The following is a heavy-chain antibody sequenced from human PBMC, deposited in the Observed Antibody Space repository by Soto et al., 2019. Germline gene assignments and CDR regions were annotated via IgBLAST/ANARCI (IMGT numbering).Heavy chain of an antibody. CDR3: ATPFPYYYDSSGYYFLGAFDI. CDR1: GGSISSSSYY. J-gene: IGHJ3*02. Sequence: PSETLSLTCTVSGGSISSSSYYWGWIRQPPGKGLEWIGSIYYSGSTYYNPSLKSRVTISVDTSKNQFSLKLSSVTAADTAVYYCATPFPYYYDSSGYYFLGAFDIWGQGTMITVSS. CDR2: IYYSGST. D-gene: IGHD3-22*01. V-gene: IGHV4-39*01.